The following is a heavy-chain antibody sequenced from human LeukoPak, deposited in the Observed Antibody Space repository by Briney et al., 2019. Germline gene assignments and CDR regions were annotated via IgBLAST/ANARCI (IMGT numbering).Heavy chain of an antibody. D-gene: IGHD3-3*01. CDR2: IYSGAST. CDR1: GFTFSDRS. Sequence: PGGSLRLSCVVSGFTFSDRSMTWVRQAPGKGLEWVSVIYSGASTYYADSVKGRFTISRDNSKNTLYLQMNSLRAEDTAVYYCNSGSGYYTGYYYMDVWGKGTTVTVSS. CDR3: NSGSGYYTGYYYMDV. V-gene: IGHV3-66*02. J-gene: IGHJ6*03.